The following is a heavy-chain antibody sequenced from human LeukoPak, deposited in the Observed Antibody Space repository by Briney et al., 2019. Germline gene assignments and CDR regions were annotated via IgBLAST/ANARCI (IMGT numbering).Heavy chain of an antibody. CDR1: GGTFSSYA. CDR3: ARVGATLNWFDP. D-gene: IGHD1-26*01. Sequence: SVKVSCKASGGTFSSYAISWVRQAPGQGLEWMGGIIPIFGTANYAQKFQGRVTITADKSTSTAYMELSSLRSEDTAVYYCARVGATLNWFDPWGQGTLVTVSS. CDR2: IIPIFGTA. J-gene: IGHJ5*02. V-gene: IGHV1-69*06.